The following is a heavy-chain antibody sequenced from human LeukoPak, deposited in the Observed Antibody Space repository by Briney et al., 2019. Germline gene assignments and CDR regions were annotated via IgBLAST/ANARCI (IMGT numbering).Heavy chain of an antibody. V-gene: IGHV4-4*02. CDR3: VRATGAVAVRGWAFDI. CDR1: GYSISSNHW. J-gene: IGHJ3*02. CDR2: IYHDGTT. Sequence: PSGTLSLTCGVSGYSISSNHWWEWVRQPPGKGLEWIGEIYHDGTTKYSASLKSRATISLDKFKNQFSLNVISVTAADTAVYYCVRATGAVAVRGWAFDIWGHGTMVTVSS. D-gene: IGHD6-19*01.